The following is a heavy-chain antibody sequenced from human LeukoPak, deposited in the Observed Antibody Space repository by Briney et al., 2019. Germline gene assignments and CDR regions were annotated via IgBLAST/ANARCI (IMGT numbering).Heavy chain of an antibody. CDR1: GFIFSSYE. V-gene: IGHV3-48*03. J-gene: IGHJ4*02. CDR3: ARGSPGY. Sequence: GGSLRLSCAAPGFIFSSYEMNWVRQAPGKGLEWVSYITSSGNTIYYANSVKGRFTISRDNAKNSLYLQMNSLRAEDTAVYYCARGSPGYWGQGTLVTVSS. CDR2: ITSSGNTI.